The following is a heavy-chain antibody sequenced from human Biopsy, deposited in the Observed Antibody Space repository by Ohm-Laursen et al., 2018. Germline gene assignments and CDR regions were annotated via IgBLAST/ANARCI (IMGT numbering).Heavy chain of an antibody. Sequence: SLRLSCAASGFTFSSYGMLWVRQAPGKGLEWVAAIWYDVSNKNYADSVKGRFTISRDNSKNTLYLQMNSLGGEDTAVYYCAKCMTGGSNYYFHHCGQGTLVTVSS. CDR3: AKCMTGGSNYYFHH. J-gene: IGHJ4*02. CDR1: GFTFSSYG. D-gene: IGHD2-8*01. V-gene: IGHV3-33*06. CDR2: IWYDVSNK.